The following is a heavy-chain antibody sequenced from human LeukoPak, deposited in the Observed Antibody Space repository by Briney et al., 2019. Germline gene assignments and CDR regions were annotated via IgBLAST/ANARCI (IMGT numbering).Heavy chain of an antibody. CDR2: LIPVFGTV. CDR1: GGTLNSYA. CDR3: ASSPYSSSWDYYYYYYMDV. J-gene: IGHJ6*03. V-gene: IGHV1-69*06. D-gene: IGHD6-13*01. Sequence: GASVKVSCKASGGTLNSYAITWVRQAPGQGLEWMGRLIPVFGTVNYAQKFQDRVTISADKSTNTDYMELSSLTLEDTAVYYCASSPYSSSWDYYYYYYMDVWGKGTAVTVSS.